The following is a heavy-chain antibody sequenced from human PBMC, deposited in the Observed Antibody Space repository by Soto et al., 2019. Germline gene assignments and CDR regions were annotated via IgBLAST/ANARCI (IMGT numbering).Heavy chain of an antibody. Sequence: QVQLVQSGAEVKKPGASVKVSCKASGYTFTSYGISWVRQAPGQGLEWMGWISAYNGNTNYGQKLQGRVTMTTDTSTSTAYMELGSLRSADTAVYYCAREPWGLEENYSYYYGMDVWGQGTTVTVSS. J-gene: IGHJ6*02. V-gene: IGHV1-18*01. D-gene: IGHD3-16*01. CDR2: ISAYNGNT. CDR3: AREPWGLEENYSYYYGMDV. CDR1: GYTFTSYG.